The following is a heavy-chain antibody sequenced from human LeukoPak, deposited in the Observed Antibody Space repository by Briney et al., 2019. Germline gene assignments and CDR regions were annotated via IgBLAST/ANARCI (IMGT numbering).Heavy chain of an antibody. V-gene: IGHV3-21*01. D-gene: IGHD6-19*01. Sequence: GGSLRLSCAASGFTFSSYSMNWVRQAPGKGLEWVSSISSTSSYIYYADSVKGRFTVSRDNAKNSLYLQMNSLGVEDTAVYYCARESSIALPGTIYWGQGTLVTVSS. J-gene: IGHJ4*02. CDR2: ISSTSSYI. CDR3: ARESSIALPGTIY. CDR1: GFTFSSYS.